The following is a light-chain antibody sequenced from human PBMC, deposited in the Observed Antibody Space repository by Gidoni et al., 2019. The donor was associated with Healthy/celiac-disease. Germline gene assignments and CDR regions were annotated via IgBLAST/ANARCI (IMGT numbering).Light chain of an antibody. V-gene: IGKV1-5*03. CDR2: KAS. CDR1: PSISSW. Sequence: DIQMTQSPSTLSASVGDRVTITCRASPSISSWLAWYQQKQGKDPKLLIYKASSLESGVPSRFSGSGSGTEFTLTISSLQTDDFATYYCQQYNSYSLTFGPGTKVDIK. CDR3: QQYNSYSLT. J-gene: IGKJ3*01.